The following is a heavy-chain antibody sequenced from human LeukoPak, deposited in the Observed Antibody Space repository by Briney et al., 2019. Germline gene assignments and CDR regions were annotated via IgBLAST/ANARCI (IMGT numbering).Heavy chain of an antibody. CDR2: IRYDGSNK. CDR1: GFTFSSYG. D-gene: IGHD2-2*01. Sequence: PGGSLRLSCAASGFTFSSYGMHWVRQAPGKGLEWVAFIRYDGSNKYYADSVKGRFTISRDNSKNTLYLQMNSLRAEDTAVHYCANLLWQETDYWGQGTLVTVSS. V-gene: IGHV3-30*02. J-gene: IGHJ4*02. CDR3: ANLLWQETDY.